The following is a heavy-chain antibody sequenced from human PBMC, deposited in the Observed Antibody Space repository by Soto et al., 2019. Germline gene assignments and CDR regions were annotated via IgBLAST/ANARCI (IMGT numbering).Heavy chain of an antibody. CDR2: ISYDGSDK. J-gene: IGHJ5*02. D-gene: IGHD3-16*01. CDR3: AKTAGYDYVWGSSGLDP. CDR1: GFTFSSYG. V-gene: IGHV3-30*18. Sequence: GGSLRLSCAGSGFTFSSYGMHWVRQAPGKGLEWVAVISYDGSDKYYGDSVKGRFTISRDVSKNTLYLKMNSLRFEDTFFFYCAKTAGYDYVWGSSGLDPWGQGTLVTVSS.